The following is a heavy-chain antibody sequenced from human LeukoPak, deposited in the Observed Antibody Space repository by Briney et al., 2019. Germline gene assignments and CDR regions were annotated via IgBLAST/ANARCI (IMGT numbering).Heavy chain of an antibody. V-gene: IGHV4-34*01. Sequence: SETLSLTCAVYGGSFSGYYWSWLRQPPGKGLEWIGEINHSGSTNYNPSLKSRVTISVDTSKNQFSLKLSSVTAADTAVYYCARSPDDGLRLYYYYYMDVWGKGTTVTVSS. D-gene: IGHD5-12*01. CDR2: INHSGST. J-gene: IGHJ6*03. CDR3: ARSPDDGLRLYYYYYMDV. CDR1: GGSFSGYY.